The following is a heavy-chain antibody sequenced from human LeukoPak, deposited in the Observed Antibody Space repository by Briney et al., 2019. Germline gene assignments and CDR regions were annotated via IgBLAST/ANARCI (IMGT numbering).Heavy chain of an antibody. CDR1: GGSISSSTFY. D-gene: IGHD3-22*01. J-gene: IGHJ4*02. Sequence: SETLSLTCTVSGGSISSSTFYWGWIRQPPGKGLEWIGSLYYSGSTYYNPSLKSRVTMSVDTSKNQFSLKLNSVTAADTAVYYCAREGDSSGYPEYWGQGTLVTVSS. CDR2: LYYSGST. CDR3: AREGDSSGYPEY. V-gene: IGHV4-39*07.